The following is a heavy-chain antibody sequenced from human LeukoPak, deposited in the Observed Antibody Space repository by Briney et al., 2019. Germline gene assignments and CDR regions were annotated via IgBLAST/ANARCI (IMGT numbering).Heavy chain of an antibody. CDR3: AKTYYYGSGSYTH. Sequence: GGSLRLSCAASGFTFDDYAMHWVRQAPGKGLEWVSGISWNSGSIGYADSVKGRFTISRDNAKNSLYLQMNSLRAEDTALYYCAKTYYYGSGSYTHWGQGTLVTVSS. D-gene: IGHD3-10*01. V-gene: IGHV3-9*01. CDR2: ISWNSGSI. J-gene: IGHJ4*02. CDR1: GFTFDDYA.